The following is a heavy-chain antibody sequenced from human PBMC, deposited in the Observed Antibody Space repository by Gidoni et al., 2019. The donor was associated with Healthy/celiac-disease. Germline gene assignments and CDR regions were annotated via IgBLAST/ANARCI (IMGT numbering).Heavy chain of an antibody. CDR3: ARDPVGASTVHDAFDI. D-gene: IGHD4-17*01. CDR1: VGSIIRGGYY. V-gene: IGHV4-31*03. CDR2: IYYSGST. J-gene: IGHJ3*02. Sequence: QVQLQESGPGLVKPSQTLSLTCTFSVGSIIRGGYYWSWIRQHPGKGLEWIGYIYYSGSTYYNPSLKSRVNISVDTSKNQFSLKLSSVTAEDTAVYYCARDPVGASTVHDAFDIWGQGTMVTVSS.